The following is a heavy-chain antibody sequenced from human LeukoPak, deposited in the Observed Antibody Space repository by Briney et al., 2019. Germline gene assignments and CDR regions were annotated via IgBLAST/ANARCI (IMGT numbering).Heavy chain of an antibody. CDR3: ATPLDFYDSSGYHQGGD. CDR1: GFTFSSYW. V-gene: IGHV3-7*03. CDR2: IKQDGSKK. D-gene: IGHD3-22*01. J-gene: IGHJ4*02. Sequence: GGSLRLSCAASGFTFSSYWMSWVRQAPGKGLEWVANIKQDGSKKNYVDSVKGRFTISRDNAKNSLYLQMNSLRAEDTAVYYCATPLDFYDSSGYHQGGDWGQGTLVTVSS.